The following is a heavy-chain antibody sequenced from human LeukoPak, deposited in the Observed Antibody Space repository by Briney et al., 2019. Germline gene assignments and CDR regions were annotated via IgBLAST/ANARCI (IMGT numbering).Heavy chain of an antibody. Sequence: GGSLRLSCAASGFTVSSNYMSWVRQAPGKGLEWVSVIYSGGSTYYADSVKGRFTISRDNSKNTLYLQMNSLRAEDTVVYCCASSGYSYGYVVYYYGMDVWGQGTTVTVSS. D-gene: IGHD5-18*01. J-gene: IGHJ6*02. CDR3: ASSGYSYGYVVYYYGMDV. CDR2: IYSGGST. V-gene: IGHV3-66*01. CDR1: GFTVSSNY.